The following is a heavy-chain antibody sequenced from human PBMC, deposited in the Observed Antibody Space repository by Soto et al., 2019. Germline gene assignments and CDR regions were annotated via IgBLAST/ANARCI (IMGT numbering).Heavy chain of an antibody. J-gene: IGHJ4*02. Sequence: QVQLVESGGGVVQPGRSLRLSCAVSGFTVSTYGMHWVRQAPGKGLEWVAVISRDGGTKYYADSVKGRLTISKDNSRNTLYLEMNNLRGDDMGVYYCTGEVASGYWGQGTLVTVSS. D-gene: IGHD2-8*02. CDR1: GFTVSTYG. CDR3: TGEVASGY. V-gene: IGHV3-30*03. CDR2: ISRDGGTK.